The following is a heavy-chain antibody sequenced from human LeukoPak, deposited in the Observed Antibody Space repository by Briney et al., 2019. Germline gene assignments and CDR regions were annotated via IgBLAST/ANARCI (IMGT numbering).Heavy chain of an antibody. Sequence: GGSLRLSCAVSGFTFSSYDMDWVRQATGKGLEWVSAIGTAGDTYYPGSVKGRFTISRENAKNSLYLQMNSLRAGDTAVYYCARGGNRILGNYYYGMDVWGQGTTVTVSS. D-gene: IGHD2/OR15-2a*01. CDR3: ARGGNRILGNYYYGMDV. J-gene: IGHJ6*02. V-gene: IGHV3-13*01. CDR2: IGTAGDT. CDR1: GFTFSSYD.